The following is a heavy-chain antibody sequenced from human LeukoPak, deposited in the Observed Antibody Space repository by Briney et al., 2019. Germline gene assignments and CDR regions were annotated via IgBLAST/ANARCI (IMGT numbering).Heavy chain of an antibody. CDR2: IGDIGGHT. D-gene: IGHD2/OR15-2a*01. CDR1: GFTFSNYA. V-gene: IGHV3-23*01. CDR3: AKSGFSDLRYSMASCFHY. Sequence: PGGSLRLSCAASGFTFSNYAMTWVRQAPGKGLEWVSTIGDIGGHTYYTDSVKGRFTISRDNSKRTIYLQMNSLRADDTAVYHCAKSGFSDLRYSMASCFHYWGQGTLVTVSS. J-gene: IGHJ4*02.